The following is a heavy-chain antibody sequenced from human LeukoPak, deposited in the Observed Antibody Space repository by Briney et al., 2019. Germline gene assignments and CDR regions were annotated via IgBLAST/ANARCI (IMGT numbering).Heavy chain of an antibody. V-gene: IGHV4-34*01. CDR1: GGSFSGYY. J-gene: IGHJ4*02. Sequence: PSETLSLTCAVYGGSFSGYYWSWIRQPPGKGLEWIGEINHSGSTNYNPSLKSRVTISVDTSKNQFPLKLSSVTAADTAVYYCARGRYFWTYWGQGTLVAVSS. D-gene: IGHD3/OR15-3a*01. CDR3: ARGRYFWTY. CDR2: INHSGST.